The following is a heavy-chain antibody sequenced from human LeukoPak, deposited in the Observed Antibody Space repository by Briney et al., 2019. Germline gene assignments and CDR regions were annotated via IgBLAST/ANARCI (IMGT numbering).Heavy chain of an antibody. D-gene: IGHD4-11*01. CDR1: GFTVSSNY. CDR3: ARDEATVTVGDY. Sequence: GGSLRLSCAASGFTVSSNYMSWVRQAPGKGLEWVSVIYSGGSTYYADSVKGRFTISRDNSKNTLYLQMNSLRAEDTAVYYCARDEATVTVGDYWGQGTLVTVSS. CDR2: IYSGGST. J-gene: IGHJ4*02. V-gene: IGHV3-66*01.